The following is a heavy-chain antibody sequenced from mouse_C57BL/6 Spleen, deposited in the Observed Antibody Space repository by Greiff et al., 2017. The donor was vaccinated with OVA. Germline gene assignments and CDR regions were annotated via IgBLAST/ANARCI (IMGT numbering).Heavy chain of an antibody. CDR2: INYDGGST. J-gene: IGHJ4*01. CDR3: ARVILGNYAMDY. D-gene: IGHD3-3*01. CDR1: GFTFSDYY. V-gene: IGHV5-16*01. Sequence: DVKLVESEGGLVQPGSSMKLSCTASGFTFSDYYMAWVRQVPEKGLEWVANINYDGGSTYYLDSLKSRFIISRDNAKNILYLQMSSLKSEDTATYYCARVILGNYAMDYWGQGTSVTVSS.